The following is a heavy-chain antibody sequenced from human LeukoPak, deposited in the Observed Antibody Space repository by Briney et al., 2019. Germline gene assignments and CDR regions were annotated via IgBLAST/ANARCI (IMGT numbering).Heavy chain of an antibody. CDR2: MNPESGDT. CDR3: AREGYCSGGSCYSGYYFDY. CDR1: GYIFTDYQ. D-gene: IGHD2-15*01. J-gene: IGHJ4*02. V-gene: IGHV1-8*01. Sequence: ASVRVSCKASGYIFTDYQINWVRQASGQGLEWMGWMNPESGDTGYAPKFQGRVTMTGDTSISAAYMDLTELKSDDTAVYYCAREGYCSGGSCYSGYYFDYWGQGTLVTVSS.